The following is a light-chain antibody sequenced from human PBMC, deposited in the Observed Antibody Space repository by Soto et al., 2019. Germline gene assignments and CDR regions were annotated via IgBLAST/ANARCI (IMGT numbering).Light chain of an antibody. V-gene: IGLV2-14*01. CDR1: SREVGGYNY. CDR2: DVS. J-gene: IGLJ1*01. CDR3: SSYTSRSTLEV. Sequence: ALNPASSGFRCPGQPLPIPLPRNSREVGGYNYVSWYQQHPGKAPKLMIYDVSNRPSGVSNRFSGSKSGNTASLTISGLQAEDEADYYCSSYTSRSTLEVFGTGTKVTVL.